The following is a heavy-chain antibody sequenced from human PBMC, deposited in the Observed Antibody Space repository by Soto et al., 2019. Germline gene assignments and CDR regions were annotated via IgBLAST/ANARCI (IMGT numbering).Heavy chain of an antibody. CDR3: ARDEVEGGCSGGSCYPSDY. D-gene: IGHD2-15*01. CDR2: INPSGGST. V-gene: IGHV1-46*01. Sequence: ASVKVSCKASGYAFTSYYMHWVRQAPGQGLEWMGIINPSGGSTSYAQKFQGRVTMTRDTSASTVYMELSSLRSGDTAVYYWARDEVEGGCSGGSCYPSDYWGEGTLVTV. CDR1: GYAFTSYY. J-gene: IGHJ4*02.